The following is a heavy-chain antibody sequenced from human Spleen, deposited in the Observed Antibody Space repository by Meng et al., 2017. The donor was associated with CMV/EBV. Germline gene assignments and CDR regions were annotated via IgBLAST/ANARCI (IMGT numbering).Heavy chain of an antibody. D-gene: IGHD1-26*01. CDR3: GRDRGIGATWPMDV. Sequence: GESLKISCVVSGFTLSSHWMTWVRQAPGKGLEWVATIKQDGTEKHYVDSVKGRFTISRDNAKNSLFPQMDSLRVEDTAVYYCGRDRGIGATWPMDVWGQGTTVTVSS. V-gene: IGHV3-7*01. CDR2: IKQDGTEK. CDR1: GFTLSSHW. J-gene: IGHJ6*02.